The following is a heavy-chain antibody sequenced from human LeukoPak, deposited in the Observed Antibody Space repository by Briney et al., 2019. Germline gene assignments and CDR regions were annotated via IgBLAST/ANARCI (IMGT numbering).Heavy chain of an antibody. CDR2: INSDRSGT. Sequence: GGSLRLSCAASGFTFSNHWMHWVRQAPGKGLVWVSPINSDRSGTSYADSVKGRFTISRDNAKNALYLQMNSLRAEDTARYYCARDSIPVSVYFDHWGQGTLVTVSS. D-gene: IGHD5/OR15-5a*01. V-gene: IGHV3-74*01. CDR3: ARDSIPVSVYFDH. CDR1: GFTFSNHW. J-gene: IGHJ4*02.